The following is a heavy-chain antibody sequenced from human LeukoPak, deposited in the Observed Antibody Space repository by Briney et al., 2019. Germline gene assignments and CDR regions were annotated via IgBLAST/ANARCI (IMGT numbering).Heavy chain of an antibody. D-gene: IGHD3-10*01. CDR1: GGSISSYY. CDR3: ARDARTGNYYYMDV. V-gene: IGHV4-4*07. Sequence: PSETLSLTCTVSGGSISSYYWSWIRQPAGKGLEWIGRIYTSGSTNYNPSLKSRVTMSVDTSKNQFSLKLSSVTAADTAVYYCARDARTGNYYYMDVWGKGTTVTISS. CDR2: IYTSGST. J-gene: IGHJ6*03.